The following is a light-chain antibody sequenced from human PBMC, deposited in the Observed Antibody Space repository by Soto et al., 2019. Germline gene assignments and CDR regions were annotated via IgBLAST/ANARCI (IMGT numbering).Light chain of an antibody. CDR3: QQANSFPYT. CDR2: AAS. Sequence: DLQMTQSPSSVSASVGDRVTITCRASQGISSWLPCYQQKPGKAPKLLIYAASSLQSGVPSRFSGSGSGTDFTLTISSLQPEDFATYYCQQANSFPYTFGQGTKLEIK. J-gene: IGKJ2*01. V-gene: IGKV1-12*01. CDR1: QGISSW.